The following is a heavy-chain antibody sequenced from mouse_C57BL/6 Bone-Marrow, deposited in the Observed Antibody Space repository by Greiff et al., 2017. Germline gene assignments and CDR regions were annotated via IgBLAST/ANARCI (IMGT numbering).Heavy chain of an antibody. V-gene: IGHV1-22*01. D-gene: IGHD1-1*01. J-gene: IGHJ3*01. Sequence: EVQLQQSGPELVKPGASVKMFCKASGYTFTDYNMHWVKQSHGKSLEWIGYINPNNGGTSYNQKFKGKATLTVNKSSSTAYMELRSLTSEDSAVYYCARLYYYGSSYSWFAYWGQGTLVTVSA. CDR2: INPNNGGT. CDR3: ARLYYYGSSYSWFAY. CDR1: GYTFTDYN.